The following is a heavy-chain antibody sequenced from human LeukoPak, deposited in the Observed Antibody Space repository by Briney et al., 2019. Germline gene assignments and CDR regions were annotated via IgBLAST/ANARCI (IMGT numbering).Heavy chain of an antibody. CDR2: ISHDGAST. D-gene: IGHD3-16*01. Sequence: GGSQRLSCAASGYTFYNYAVTWVRQAPGKGLEWVSSISHDGASTHYADSVKGRFTISRDNSKNTVFLQMDSLRAEDTAVYFCAKYGSGQLWLLGWYFDFWGRGTLVSVYS. CDR1: GYTFYNYA. CDR3: AKYGSGQLWLLGWYFDF. J-gene: IGHJ2*01. V-gene: IGHV3-23*01.